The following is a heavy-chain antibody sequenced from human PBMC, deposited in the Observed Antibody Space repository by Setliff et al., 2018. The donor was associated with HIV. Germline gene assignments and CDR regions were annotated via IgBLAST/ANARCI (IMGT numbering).Heavy chain of an antibody. CDR1: GYIFIRYY. D-gene: IGHD1-26*01. V-gene: IGHV1-69*05. Sequence: GASVKVSCKTSGYIFIRYYIFWVRQAPGQGLEWMGGMMTIFSTTNYARKFQGRVTITTDESTGTAYMELSNLRSEDTAVYYCATEGAGGSYQRASALDVWGQGTMVTV. J-gene: IGHJ3*01. CDR2: MMTIFSTT. CDR3: ATEGAGGSYQRASALDV.